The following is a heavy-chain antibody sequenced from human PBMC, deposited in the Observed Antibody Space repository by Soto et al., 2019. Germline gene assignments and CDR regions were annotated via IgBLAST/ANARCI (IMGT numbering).Heavy chain of an antibody. V-gene: IGHV3-23*01. CDR3: AKDKSYSSSSDPANDY. J-gene: IGHJ4*02. CDR1: GFTFSSYA. Sequence: GGSLRLSCAASGFTFSSYAMSWVRQAPGKGLEWVSAISGSGGSTYYADSVKGRFTISRDNSKNTLYLQMNSLRAEDTAVYYCAKDKSYSSSSDPANDYWGQGTLVTVSS. D-gene: IGHD6-6*01. CDR2: ISGSGGST.